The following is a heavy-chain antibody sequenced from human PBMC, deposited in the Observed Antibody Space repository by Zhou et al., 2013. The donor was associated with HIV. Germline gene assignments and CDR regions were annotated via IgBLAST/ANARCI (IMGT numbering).Heavy chain of an antibody. J-gene: IGHJ4*02. CDR1: GYTFTNYA. CDR3: ARARYYYGSGSYYPFDY. CDR2: IDTGNGNT. D-gene: IGHD3-10*01. V-gene: IGHV1-3*04. Sequence: QVQLVQSGADVKKPGASVKVSCRASGYTFTNYALHWVRQAPGQRLEWMGWIDTGNGNTKYSQNFQDRVTITRDISASTVYMEMTSLRSEDTAVYYCARARYYYGSGSYYPFDYWAREPWSPSPQ.